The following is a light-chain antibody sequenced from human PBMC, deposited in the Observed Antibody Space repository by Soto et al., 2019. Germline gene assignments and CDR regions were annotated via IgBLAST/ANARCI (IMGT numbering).Light chain of an antibody. CDR1: SSDVGGYDY. CDR3: SSYTGSTTLEV. V-gene: IGLV2-14*01. CDR2: EVT. J-gene: IGLJ1*01. Sequence: QSVLTQPASVSGSPGQSITISCTGTSSDVGGYDYVSWYQQYPGKAPKLIIYEVTNRPSGVSTRFSGSKSGNTASLTISGLQAEDEADYYCSSYTGSTTLEVFATGPKVAVL.